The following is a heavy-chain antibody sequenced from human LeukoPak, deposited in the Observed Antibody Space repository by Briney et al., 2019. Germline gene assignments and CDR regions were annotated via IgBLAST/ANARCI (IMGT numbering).Heavy chain of an antibody. Sequence: GGSLRLSCAASGFTFSSYWMSWVRQAPGKGLEWVANIKQDGSEKYYVDSVKGRFTISRDNAKNSLYLQMNSLRAEDTAVYYCARKRGISGPSWVPIKYYVDVWGKGTTVTVSS. CDR3: ARKRGISGPSWVPIKYYVDV. V-gene: IGHV3-7*01. CDR1: GFTFSSYW. D-gene: IGHD2-15*01. CDR2: IKQDGSEK. J-gene: IGHJ6*03.